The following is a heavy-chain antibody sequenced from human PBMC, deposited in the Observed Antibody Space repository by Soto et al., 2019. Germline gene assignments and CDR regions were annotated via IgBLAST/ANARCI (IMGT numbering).Heavy chain of an antibody. V-gene: IGHV1-3*01. CDR2: ISAYNGNT. J-gene: IGHJ6*02. CDR1: GYTFTSYA. Sequence: ASVKVSCKASGYTFTSYAMHWVRQAPGQRLEWMGWISAYNGNTKYAQKFQGRVTMTTDTSTSTAYMEVRSLRSDDTAVYYCARDLPTMDVWGQGTTVTVSS. CDR3: ARDLPTMDV.